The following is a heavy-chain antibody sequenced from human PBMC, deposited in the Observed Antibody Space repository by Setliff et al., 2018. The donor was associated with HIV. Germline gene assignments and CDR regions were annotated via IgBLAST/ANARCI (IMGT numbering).Heavy chain of an antibody. CDR2: ISFDGSIK. CDR1: GFTFSRYA. D-gene: IGHD5-12*01. CDR3: ARDMVVGDGYKNFDY. Sequence: GGSLSLSCEASGFTFSRYAMHWVRQAPGKGLEWVAVISFDGSIKEYADSVRGRFTISRDNSKNTVYLQMNSLRAEDTAVNYCARDMVVGDGYKNFDYWGQGTLVTVSS. J-gene: IGHJ4*02. V-gene: IGHV3-30*04.